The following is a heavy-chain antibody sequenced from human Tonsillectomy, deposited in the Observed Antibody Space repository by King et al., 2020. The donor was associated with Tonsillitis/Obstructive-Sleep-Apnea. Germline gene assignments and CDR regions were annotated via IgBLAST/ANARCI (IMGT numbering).Heavy chain of an antibody. CDR3: ARLSWRGTHCDYCYGRDV. D-gene: IGHD1-1*01. CDR1: GYSFTSYW. J-gene: IGHJ6*02. V-gene: IGHV5-10-1*03. Sequence: VQLVESGSEVKKPGESLRISCKGSGYSFTSYWISWVRQMPGKGLEWMGRIDPNDSYINYSPSFQGHVTISTDKAIGTAYLQWRSLKASDTAMYYCARLSWRGTHCDYCYGRDVWGQGTTVTVSS. CDR2: IDPNDSYI.